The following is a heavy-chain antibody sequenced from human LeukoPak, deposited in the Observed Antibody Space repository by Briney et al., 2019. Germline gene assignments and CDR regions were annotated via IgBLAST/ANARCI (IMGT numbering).Heavy chain of an antibody. V-gene: IGHV4-34*01. D-gene: IGHD1-26*01. Sequence: KPSETLSLTCAVYGGSFSGYYWSWIRQPPGKGLEWIGEINHSGSTNYNPSLKSRVTISVDTSKNQFSLKLSSVTAADTAVYYCGSHRIVGATLRVYWGQGTLVTVSS. J-gene: IGHJ4*02. CDR3: GSHRIVGATLRVY. CDR2: INHSGST. CDR1: GGSFSGYY.